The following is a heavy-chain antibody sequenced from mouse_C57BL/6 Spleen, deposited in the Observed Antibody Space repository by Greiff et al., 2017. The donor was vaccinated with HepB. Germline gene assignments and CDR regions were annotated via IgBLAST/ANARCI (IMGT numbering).Heavy chain of an antibody. Sequence: VQLQQSGAELVKPGASVKMSCKASGYTFTTYPIEWMKQNHGKRLEWIGNFHPYNDDTKYNEKFKGKATLTVEKSSSTVYLELSRLTSDDSAVYYCARGGYDGNWYFDVWGTGTTVTVSS. V-gene: IGHV1-47*01. CDR3: ARGGYDGNWYFDV. CDR1: GYTFTTYP. D-gene: IGHD2-2*01. CDR2: FHPYNDDT. J-gene: IGHJ1*03.